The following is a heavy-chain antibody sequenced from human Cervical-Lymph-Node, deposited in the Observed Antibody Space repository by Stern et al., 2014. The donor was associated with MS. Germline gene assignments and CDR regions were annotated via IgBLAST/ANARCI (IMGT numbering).Heavy chain of an antibody. D-gene: IGHD2-15*01. Sequence: QVTLNESGPTLVKPTQTVTLTCTLSGFSVTTAGVGVGWIRQPPGKALEWLALIYWDDDKLYSPSLKNRLTIAKDTSKNQVVLIMTDVDPVDTATYYCAHSRVKYCRGGTCYSSLFDYWGQGTLVTVSS. V-gene: IGHV2-5*02. J-gene: IGHJ4*02. CDR2: IYWDDDK. CDR1: GFSVTTAGVG. CDR3: AHSRVKYCRGGTCYSSLFDY.